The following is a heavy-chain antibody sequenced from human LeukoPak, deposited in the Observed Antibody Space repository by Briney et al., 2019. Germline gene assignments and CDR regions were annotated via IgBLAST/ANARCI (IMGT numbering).Heavy chain of an antibody. Sequence: GASVKVSCKASGYTFTGYYMHWVRQAPGQGLEWMGWINPNSGGTNYAQKFQGRVTMTRDTSISTAYMELSRLRSDDTAVYYCAIGYCSGGSCQTGFDYWGQGTLVTVS. D-gene: IGHD2-15*01. V-gene: IGHV1-2*02. CDR2: INPNSGGT. J-gene: IGHJ4*02. CDR1: GYTFTGYY. CDR3: AIGYCSGGSCQTGFDY.